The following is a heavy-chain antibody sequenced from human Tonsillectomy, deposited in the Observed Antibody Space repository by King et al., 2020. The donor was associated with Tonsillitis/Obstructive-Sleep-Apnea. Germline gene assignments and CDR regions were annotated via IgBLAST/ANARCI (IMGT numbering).Heavy chain of an antibody. D-gene: IGHD3-9*01. Sequence: QLVQSGGGLVQPGGSLRLSCAASGFTFISYSMNWVRQAPGKGLEWVSYISSSSSTIYYADSVKGRFTISRDIAKNSLFLRMNSRRDEDTAVYYCARAPSQYDILTGYHRDWFDPWGQGTLVTVSS. V-gene: IGHV3-48*02. CDR1: GFTFISYS. CDR3: ARAPSQYDILTGYHRDWFDP. J-gene: IGHJ5*02. CDR2: ISSSSSTI.